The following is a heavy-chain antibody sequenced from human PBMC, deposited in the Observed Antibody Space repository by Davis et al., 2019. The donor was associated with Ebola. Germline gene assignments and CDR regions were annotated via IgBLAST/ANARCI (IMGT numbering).Heavy chain of an antibody. J-gene: IGHJ1*01. Sequence: GGSLRLSCAASGFIVSSKYMSWVRQAPGKGLEWVSAITSSCGSTYYADSVKGRFTISRDNSKNTLYLQIHSLRADDTAVYYCVKDMIDEGLTSPHPDFQHWGQGTLVTVSS. CDR1: GFIVSSKY. CDR3: VKDMIDEGLTSPHPDFQH. CDR2: ITSSCGST. D-gene: IGHD3-22*01. V-gene: IGHV3-23*01.